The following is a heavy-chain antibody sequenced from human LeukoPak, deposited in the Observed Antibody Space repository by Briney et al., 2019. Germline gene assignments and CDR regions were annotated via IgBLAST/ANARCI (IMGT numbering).Heavy chain of an antibody. V-gene: IGHV1-8*01. Sequence: ASVKVTCKASGYTFTSYDFNWVRQATGQRPEWMGWMSPNSGDTGYAQKFQDRVTMTRNTSISTAYMELSSLRSDDTAVYYCARGPPNWGYDYWGPGTLVTVSS. CDR3: ARGPPNWGYDY. D-gene: IGHD7-27*01. CDR2: MSPNSGDT. CDR1: GYTFTSYD. J-gene: IGHJ4*02.